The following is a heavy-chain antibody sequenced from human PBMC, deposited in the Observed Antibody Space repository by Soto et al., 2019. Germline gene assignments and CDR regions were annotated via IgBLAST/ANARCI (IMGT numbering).Heavy chain of an antibody. CDR3: ARQIYDSSDYYYAY. CDR1: GGSISSSSYY. V-gene: IGHV4-39*01. D-gene: IGHD3-22*01. CDR2: IYSLGNT. Sequence: QMQLQESGPGLVKPSETLSLTCTVSGGSISSSSYYWGWIRQPPGQGLEWLGTIYSLGNTYYNPSLKSRVTISVDKSKSQLFLKLSSVTAPDTAVYYCARQIYDSSDYYYAYWGQGTLVTVSS. J-gene: IGHJ4*02.